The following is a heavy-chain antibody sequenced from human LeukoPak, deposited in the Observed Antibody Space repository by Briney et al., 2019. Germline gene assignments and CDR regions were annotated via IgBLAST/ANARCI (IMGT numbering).Heavy chain of an antibody. CDR1: GFSLTTSGMR. J-gene: IGHJ4*02. CDR3: SRVSVDYSNDY. Sequence: ESGPTLVNPTQTLTLTCTFSGFSLTTSGMRVSWIRQPPGKALEWLARIDWDDDKFYSTSLKTRLTISKDTSKNQVVLTITNVDPVDTATYYCSRVSVDYSNDYWGQGTLVTVSS. CDR2: IDWDDDK. V-gene: IGHV2-70*04. D-gene: IGHD4-11*01.